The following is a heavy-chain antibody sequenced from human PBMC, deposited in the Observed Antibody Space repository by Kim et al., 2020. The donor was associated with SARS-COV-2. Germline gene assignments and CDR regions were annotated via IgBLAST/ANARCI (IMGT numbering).Heavy chain of an antibody. V-gene: IGHV3-23*01. J-gene: IGHJ6*02. Sequence: GGSLRLSCAASGFTFSSYAMSWVRQAPGKGLEWVSAISGSGSSTYYADSVKGRFTISRDNSKNTLYLQMNSLRAVDTAVYYCAKGGTGAYYYYGMDVWGQGTTVTGSS. CDR1: GFTFSSYA. D-gene: IGHD3-9*01. CDR2: ISGSGSST. CDR3: AKGGTGAYYYYGMDV.